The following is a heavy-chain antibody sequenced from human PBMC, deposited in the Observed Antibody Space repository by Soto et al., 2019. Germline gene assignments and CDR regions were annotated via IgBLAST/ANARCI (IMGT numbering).Heavy chain of an antibody. CDR3: AKDQVLRFLEWYFDY. V-gene: IGHV3-23*01. CDR2: ISGSGGST. J-gene: IGHJ4*02. D-gene: IGHD3-3*01. Sequence: GGSLRLSCAASGFTFSSYAMSWVRQAPGKGLEWVSAISGSGGSTYYADSVKGRFTISRDNSKNTLYLQMNSLRAEDTAVYYCAKDQVLRFLEWYFDYWGQGTLVTVSS. CDR1: GFTFSSYA.